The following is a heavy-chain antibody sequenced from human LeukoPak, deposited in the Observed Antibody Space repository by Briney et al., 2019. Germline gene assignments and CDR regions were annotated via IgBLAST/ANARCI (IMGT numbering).Heavy chain of an antibody. CDR3: ARYSRSDDAFDI. V-gene: IGHV1-18*01. CDR1: GYTFTSYG. CDR2: ISAYNGST. J-gene: IGHJ3*02. Sequence: VKVSCKASGYTFTSYGISWVRQAPGQGLEWMGWISAYNGSTNYAQKLQGRVTMTTDTSTSTAYMELRSLRSDDTAVYYCARYSRSDDAFDIWGQGTTVTVSS. D-gene: IGHD6-13*01.